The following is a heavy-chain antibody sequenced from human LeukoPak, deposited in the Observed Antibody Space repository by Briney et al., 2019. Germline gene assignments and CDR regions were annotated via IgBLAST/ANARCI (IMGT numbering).Heavy chain of an antibody. CDR2: INPNSGDT. D-gene: IGHD2-15*01. CDR1: GYTFSDYY. Sequence: GASVKVSCKTSGYTFSDYYIHWIRQAPGQGLEWVGWINPNSGDTDYAQKFQGRVTVTRNTSISTAYMELSSLRSEDTAVYYCARGGRLFGYYYYMDVWGKGTTVTVSS. CDR3: ARGGRLFGYYYYMDV. V-gene: IGHV1-2*02. J-gene: IGHJ6*03.